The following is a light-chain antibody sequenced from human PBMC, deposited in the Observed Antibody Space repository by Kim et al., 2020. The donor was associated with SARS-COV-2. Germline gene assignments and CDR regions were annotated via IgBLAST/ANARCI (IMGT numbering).Light chain of an antibody. V-gene: IGKV1-5*03. CDR3: QQYNAYSWT. Sequence: ASVGDRVTITCRASQTISSWLAWDQQKPGKAPKLLIYKASSLESGVPSRVSGGGSVTEFTLTISSLQPDDFATYFCQQYNAYSWTFGQGTKVDIK. J-gene: IGKJ1*01. CDR2: KAS. CDR1: QTISSW.